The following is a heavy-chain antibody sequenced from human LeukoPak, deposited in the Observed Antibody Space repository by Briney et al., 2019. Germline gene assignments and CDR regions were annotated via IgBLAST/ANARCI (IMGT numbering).Heavy chain of an antibody. CDR3: ARDLEGSGSFYRPSYDY. J-gene: IGHJ4*02. V-gene: IGHV3-48*01. D-gene: IGHD3-10*01. CDR1: GFTYSHYG. Sequence: GGSLRLSCVASGFTYSHYGMNWVRQAPGEGLEWVSYISSSRTTSYADSVKGRFTISRDNAKNSLYLQMNSLRAEDTAVYYCARDLEGSGSFYRPSYDYWGQGTLVTVSS. CDR2: ISSSRTT.